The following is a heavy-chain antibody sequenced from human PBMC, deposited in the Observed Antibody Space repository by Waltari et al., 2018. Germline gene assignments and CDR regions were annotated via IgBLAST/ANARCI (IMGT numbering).Heavy chain of an antibody. V-gene: IGHV4-31*03. CDR3: ARVDIAVAGTFFTY. CDR2: IYYSGST. CDR1: GGSISSGCYY. J-gene: IGHJ4*02. D-gene: IGHD6-19*01. Sequence: QVQLQESGPGLVKPSQTLSLTCTVSGGSISSGCYYWSWIRQHPGKGLEWIGYIYYSGSTYYNPSLKSRVTISVDTSKNQFSLKLSSVTAADTAVYYCARVDIAVAGTFFTYWGQGTLVTVSS.